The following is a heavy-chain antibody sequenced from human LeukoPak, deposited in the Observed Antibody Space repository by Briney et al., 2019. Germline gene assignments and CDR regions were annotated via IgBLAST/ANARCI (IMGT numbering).Heavy chain of an antibody. CDR3: ATGVFGVVPDY. V-gene: IGHV3-9*01. Sequence: GGSLRLSCAASGFTFDDYAMHWVRQAPGKGLEWVSGISWNSGSIGYADSVKGRFTISRDNAKNSLYLQMNSLRAEDTAVYYCATGVFGVVPDYWGQGTLVTVSS. CDR1: GFTFDDYA. CDR2: ISWNSGSI. J-gene: IGHJ4*02. D-gene: IGHD3-3*01.